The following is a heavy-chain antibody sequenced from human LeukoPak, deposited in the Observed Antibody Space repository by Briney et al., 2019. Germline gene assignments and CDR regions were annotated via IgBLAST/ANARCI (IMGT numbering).Heavy chain of an antibody. D-gene: IGHD3-22*01. J-gene: IGHJ4*02. CDR1: GGSFSGYY. CDR2: INHSGST. V-gene: IGHV4-34*01. CDR3: AREEDRSGD. Sequence: SETLSLTCAVYGGSFSGYYWSWVRQPPGKGLEWIGEINHSGSTNYNPSLKSRVTISVDTSKNQFSLKLSSVTAADTAVYYCAREEDRSGDWGQGTLVTVTS.